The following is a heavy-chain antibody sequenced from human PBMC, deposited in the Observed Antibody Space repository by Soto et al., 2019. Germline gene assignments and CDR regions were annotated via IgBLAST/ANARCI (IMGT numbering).Heavy chain of an antibody. CDR1: GFTFSSYG. V-gene: IGHV3-33*01. Sequence: QVQLVESGGGVVQPGRSLRLSCAASGFTFSSYGMHWVRQAPGKGLEWVAVIWYDGSNKYYADSVKGRFTISRDNSKNTLYLQMNSLRAEDTAVYYCARDRGIVVVDAFDIWGQGTMVTVSS. CDR3: ARDRGIVVVDAFDI. D-gene: IGHD3-22*01. J-gene: IGHJ3*02. CDR2: IWYDGSNK.